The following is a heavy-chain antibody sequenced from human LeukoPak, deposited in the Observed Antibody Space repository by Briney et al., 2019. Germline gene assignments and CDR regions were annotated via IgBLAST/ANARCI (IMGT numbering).Heavy chain of an antibody. D-gene: IGHD1-14*01. CDR3: ARRNRDKAISLDL. CDR2: IDPSDSQT. J-gene: IGHJ2*01. V-gene: IGHV5-10-1*01. Sequence: PGESLEISCESSGSIFTNYWITWVRQLPGRGLDWMARIDPSDSQTNYNPPFRGHVTVSIDKSITTAYLQWSSLEASDTAIYYWARRNRDKAISLDLWGGGTMVTVSS. CDR1: GSIFTNYW.